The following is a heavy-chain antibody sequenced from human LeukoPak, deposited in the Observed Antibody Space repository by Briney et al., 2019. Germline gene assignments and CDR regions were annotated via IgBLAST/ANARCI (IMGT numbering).Heavy chain of an antibody. Sequence: PGGSLRLSCAASGFTFSSYGMHWVRQAPGKGLEWVSVIYSGGSTYYADSVKGRFTISRDNSKNTLYLQMNSLRAEDTAVYYCASAVVATLSAYYFDYWGQGTLVTVSS. V-gene: IGHV3-NL1*01. CDR1: GFTFSSYG. J-gene: IGHJ4*02. D-gene: IGHD2-21*01. CDR3: ASAVVATLSAYYFDY. CDR2: IYSGGST.